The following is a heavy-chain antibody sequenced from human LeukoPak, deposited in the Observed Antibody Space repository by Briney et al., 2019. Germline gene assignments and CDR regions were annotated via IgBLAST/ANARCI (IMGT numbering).Heavy chain of an antibody. CDR2: IIPIFGTA. J-gene: IGHJ6*02. V-gene: IGHV1-69*13. Sequence: SVKVSCKASGGTFSSYAISWVRQAPGQGLEWMGGIIPIFGTANYAQKFQGRVTITADESTSTAYMELSSLRSEDTAVYYCARIYCSSTSCQNHYYYYYGMDVWGQGTTVTVSS. D-gene: IGHD2-2*01. CDR1: GGTFSSYA. CDR3: ARIYCSSTSCQNHYYYYYGMDV.